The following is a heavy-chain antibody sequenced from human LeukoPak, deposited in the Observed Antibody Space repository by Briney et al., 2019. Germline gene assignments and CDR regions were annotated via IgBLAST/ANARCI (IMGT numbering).Heavy chain of an antibody. CDR2: IYTSGST. V-gene: IGHV4-4*07. Sequence: PSETLSLTCIVSGGSISSHYWSWIRQPAGKGLEWIGRIYTSGSTNYNPSLKSRVTISVDTSKNQFSLKLSSVTAADTAVYYCARGESSGSNWFDPWGQGTLVTVSS. CDR1: GGSISSHY. D-gene: IGHD3-22*01. J-gene: IGHJ5*02. CDR3: ARGESSGSNWFDP.